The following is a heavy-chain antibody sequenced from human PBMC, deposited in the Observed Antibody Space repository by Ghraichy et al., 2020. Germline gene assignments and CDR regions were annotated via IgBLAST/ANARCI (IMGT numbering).Heavy chain of an antibody. CDR1: GFTFSSYA. J-gene: IGHJ4*02. CDR3: AKGSRTIFGVVIKTHDFDY. CDR2: ISGSGGST. D-gene: IGHD3-3*01. Sequence: GESLNISCAASGFTFSSYAMSWVRQAPGKGLEWVSAISGSGGSTYYADSVKGRFTISRDNSKNTLYLQMNSLRAEDTAVYYCAKGSRTIFGVVIKTHDFDYWGQGTLVTVSS. V-gene: IGHV3-23*01.